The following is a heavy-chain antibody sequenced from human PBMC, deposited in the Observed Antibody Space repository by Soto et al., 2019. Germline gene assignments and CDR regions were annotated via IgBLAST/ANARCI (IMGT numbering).Heavy chain of an antibody. CDR3: AMLGGWSGGSSGMDV. J-gene: IGHJ6*02. Sequence: EVQLVESGGGLVQPGGSLRLSCAASGLIFSDYHMDWVRQAPGKGLEWVGRLRRKANSYTTEYAATVKCRFTISRDDSKNELYLQMNSLKSEDTAVYFCAMLGGWSGGSSGMDVWGQWTTFTVSS. V-gene: IGHV3-72*01. CDR2: LRRKANSYTT. CDR1: GLIFSDYH. D-gene: IGHD6-19*01.